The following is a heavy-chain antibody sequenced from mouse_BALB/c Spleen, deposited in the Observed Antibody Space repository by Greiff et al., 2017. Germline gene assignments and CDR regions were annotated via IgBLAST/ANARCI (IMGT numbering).Heavy chain of an antibody. D-gene: IGHD1-1*01. Sequence: VQLQQSGPELVKPGASVKIPCKASGYTFTDYNMDWVKQSHGKSLEWIGDINPNNGGTIYNQKFKGKATLTVDKSSSTAYMELRSLTSEDTAVYYCARSDTTVVEGFDYWGQGTTLTVSS. CDR2: INPNNGGT. CDR3: ARSDTTVVEGFDY. V-gene: IGHV1-18*01. CDR1: GYTFTDYN. J-gene: IGHJ2*01.